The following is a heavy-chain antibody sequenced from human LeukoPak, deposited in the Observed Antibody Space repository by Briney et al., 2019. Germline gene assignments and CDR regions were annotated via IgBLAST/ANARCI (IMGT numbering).Heavy chain of an antibody. D-gene: IGHD4/OR15-4a*01. V-gene: IGHV3-53*01. CDR1: GLTVSSNS. CDR2: IYSGGST. Sequence: GGSLRLSCAASGLTVSSNSMSWLRQAPGKGLEWVSFIYSGGSTYYADSVKGRFTISRDNSKNTLYLQMNSLRADDTAVYYCARRAGAYSHPYDYWGQGTLVTVSS. J-gene: IGHJ4*02. CDR3: ARRAGAYSHPYDY.